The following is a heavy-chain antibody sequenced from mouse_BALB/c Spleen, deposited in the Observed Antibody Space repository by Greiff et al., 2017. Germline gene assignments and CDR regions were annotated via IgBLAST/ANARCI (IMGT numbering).Heavy chain of an antibody. V-gene: IGHV1S41*01. CDR1: GYTFTSYW. J-gene: IGHJ4*01. CDR2: IAPGSGST. Sequence: DLVKPGASVKLSCKASGYTFTSYWINWIKQRPGQGLEWIGRIAPGSGSTYYNEMFKGKATLTVDTSSSTAYIQLSSLSSEDSAVYFCAGGYYVGYAMDYWGQGTSVTVSS. D-gene: IGHD2-3*01. CDR3: AGGYYVGYAMDY.